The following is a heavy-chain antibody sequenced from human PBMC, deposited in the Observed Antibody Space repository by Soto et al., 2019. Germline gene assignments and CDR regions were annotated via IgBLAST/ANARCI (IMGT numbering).Heavy chain of an antibody. CDR2: TQYSGST. Sequence: QVQLQESGPGLVKSSETLSLTCTVSGGSISSYYWNWIRQPPGKGLEWIGYTQYSGSTNYNPSLKSRVTISVDTSRNQYSLKLTFVTAADTAVYYCSRDGYYGSGGGRYFDYWGQGTLVTVSS. CDR1: GGSISSYY. CDR3: SRDGYYGSGGGRYFDY. V-gene: IGHV4-59*01. D-gene: IGHD3-10*01. J-gene: IGHJ4*02.